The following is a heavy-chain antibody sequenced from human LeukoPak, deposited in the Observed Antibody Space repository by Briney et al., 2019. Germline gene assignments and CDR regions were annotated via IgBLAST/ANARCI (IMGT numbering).Heavy chain of an antibody. J-gene: IGHJ6*03. CDR2: LIGRGDKT. CDR3: AKDTSAWWYHRAYMDV. D-gene: IGHD2-15*01. V-gene: IGHV3-23*01. Sequence: GGSLRLSCAASGFTLSNNTLSSVRHTPEGGVEWVSDLIGRGDKTYHADSVKGRFTISRDNSRNTLSLQVKSLRAEDTAVYYCAKDTSAWWYHRAYMDVWGKGTTVTVSS. CDR1: GFTLSNNT.